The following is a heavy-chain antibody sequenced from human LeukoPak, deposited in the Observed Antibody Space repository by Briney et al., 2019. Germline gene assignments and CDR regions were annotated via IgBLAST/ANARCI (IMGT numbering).Heavy chain of an antibody. D-gene: IGHD1-20*01. CDR1: GDSFTSSHYC. CDR2: VQYTGRT. J-gene: IGHJ3*01. V-gene: IGHV4-39*01. CDR3: AKRRHNFDSYVV. Sequence: SETLSLTCTVSGDSFTSSHYCWDWVRLPPGKGLEWIGGVQYTGRTFSNPSLKSRVTISVDTSKKQFSLDLRSATAADAAVYYCAKRRHNFDSYVVWGQGTRVTVSS.